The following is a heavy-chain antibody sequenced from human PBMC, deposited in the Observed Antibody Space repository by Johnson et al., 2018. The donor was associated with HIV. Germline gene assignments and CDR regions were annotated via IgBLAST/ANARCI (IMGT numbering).Heavy chain of an antibody. CDR3: AKDKGKAVAAPDAFDI. CDR1: GFTFSSYA. CDR2: ISGSGCSP. J-gene: IGHJ3*02. V-gene: IGHV3-23*04. D-gene: IGHD6-19*01. Sequence: VQLVESGGGLVQPGGSLRLSCAASGFTFSSYAMSWVRQAPGKGLEWVSAISGSGCSPSSADSVKGRFTLARDNSKNTLYLQMNSLRAEDTAVYYCAKDKGKAVAAPDAFDIWGQGTMVTVSS.